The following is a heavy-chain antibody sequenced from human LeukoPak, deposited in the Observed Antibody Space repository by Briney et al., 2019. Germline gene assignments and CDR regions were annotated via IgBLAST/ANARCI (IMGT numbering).Heavy chain of an antibody. V-gene: IGHV3-66*01. Sequence: GGSLRLSCAASGFTVSSNYMSWVRQAPGKGLEWVSVIYSGGSTYYADSVKGRFTISRDNSKNTLYLQMNSLRAEDTAVYYCVVATVGYFDYWGQGTLVTVSS. CDR1: GFTVSSNY. CDR3: VVATVGYFDY. D-gene: IGHD5-12*01. CDR2: IYSGGST. J-gene: IGHJ4*02.